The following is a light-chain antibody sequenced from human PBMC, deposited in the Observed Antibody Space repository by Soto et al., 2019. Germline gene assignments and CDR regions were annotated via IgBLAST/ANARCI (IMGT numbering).Light chain of an antibody. CDR2: SAS. V-gene: IGKV3-20*01. CDR3: QQYVSSPPKFT. J-gene: IGKJ3*01. CDR1: QSVSSSY. Sequence: EIVLTQSPGTLSLSPGERATLSCRASQSVSSSYLAWYQQKPGQAPRLLIYSASSRATGIPDRFSGSGSGTDFTLTISRLEPEDFAVDYCQQYVSSPPKFTFGPGTKVDV.